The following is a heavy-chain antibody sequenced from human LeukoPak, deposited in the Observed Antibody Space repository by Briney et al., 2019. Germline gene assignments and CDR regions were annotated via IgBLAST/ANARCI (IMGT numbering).Heavy chain of an antibody. CDR2: IRTKTYGGTT. CDR3: TSSHDSSGYTPDY. J-gene: IGHJ4*02. V-gene: IGHV3-49*03. Sequence: GGSLRLSCTASGFTFGDYAMSWIRQAPGKGLEWVGFIRTKTYGGTTEYAASVKGRFTISRDDSKSIAYLQMDSLKTEDTALYYCTSSHDSSGYTPDYWGQGTLVTVSS. D-gene: IGHD3-22*01. CDR1: GFTFGDYA.